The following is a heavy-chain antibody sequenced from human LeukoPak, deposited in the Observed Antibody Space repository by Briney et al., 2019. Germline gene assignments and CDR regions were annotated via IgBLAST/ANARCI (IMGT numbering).Heavy chain of an antibody. J-gene: IGHJ5*02. CDR1: RYTLSKLS. CDR2: ISAYNGNT. V-gene: IGHV1-18*01. CDR3: ARDYFDWWNWFDP. Sequence: ASVKVSCKVSRYTLSKLSIYWVRQAPGQGLEWMGWISAYNGNTNYAQKLQGRVTMTTDTSTSTAYMELRSLRSDDTAVYYCARDYFDWWNWFDPWGQGTLVTVSS. D-gene: IGHD3-9*01.